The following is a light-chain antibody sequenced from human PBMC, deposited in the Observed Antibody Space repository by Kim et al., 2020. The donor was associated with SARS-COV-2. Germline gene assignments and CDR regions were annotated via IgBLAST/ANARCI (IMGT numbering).Light chain of an antibody. J-gene: IGKJ2*01. Sequence: VSPGERATLSCRASQSVGSNLAWYQQKPGQSPRLLISGASTRATGIPARFSGSGSGTEFTLTISGLQSEDFAVFYCQQYSNWPPTFGQGTKLEI. V-gene: IGKV3-15*01. CDR2: GAS. CDR3: QQYSNWPPT. CDR1: QSVGSN.